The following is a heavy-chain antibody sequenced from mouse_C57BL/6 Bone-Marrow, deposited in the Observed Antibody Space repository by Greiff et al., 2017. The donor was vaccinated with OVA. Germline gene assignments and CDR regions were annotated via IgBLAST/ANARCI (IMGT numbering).Heavy chain of an antibody. CDR2: FYPGSGSI. CDR1: GYTFTEYT. CDR3: ARHEERDYDVGNWYFDV. J-gene: IGHJ1*03. D-gene: IGHD2-4*01. Sequence: QVQLKESGAELVKPGASVKLSCKASGYTFTEYTIHWVKQRSGQGLEWIGWFYPGSGSIKYNEKFKDKATLTADKSSSTVYMELSRLTSEDSAVYFCARHEERDYDVGNWYFDVWGTGTTVTVSS. V-gene: IGHV1-62-2*01.